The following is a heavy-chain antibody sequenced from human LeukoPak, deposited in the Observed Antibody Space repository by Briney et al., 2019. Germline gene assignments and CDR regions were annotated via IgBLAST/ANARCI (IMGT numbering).Heavy chain of an antibody. CDR1: GGSISSSSYY. V-gene: IGHV4-39*07. D-gene: IGHD3-22*01. CDR3: ASLKYYYDSRAAFDI. J-gene: IGHJ3*02. CDR2: IYYSGST. Sequence: SETLSLTCTVSGGSISSSSYYWGWIRQPPGKGLEWIGSIYYSGSTYYNPSLKSRVTISVDTSKNQFSLKLSSVTAADTAVYYCASLKYYYDSRAAFDIWGQGTMVTVSS.